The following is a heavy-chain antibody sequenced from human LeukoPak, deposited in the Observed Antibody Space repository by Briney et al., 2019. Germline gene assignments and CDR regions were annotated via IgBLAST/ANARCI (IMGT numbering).Heavy chain of an antibody. D-gene: IGHD3-22*01. Sequence: ASVKVSCKAPGYTFTSYDINWVRQATGQGLEWMGWVNPNSGNTGYAQKFQGRVTITRNTSISTAYMELSSLRSEDTAVYYCARFVSGYPDYWGQGTLVTVSS. CDR1: GYTFTSYD. CDR2: VNPNSGNT. CDR3: ARFVSGYPDY. V-gene: IGHV1-8*03. J-gene: IGHJ4*02.